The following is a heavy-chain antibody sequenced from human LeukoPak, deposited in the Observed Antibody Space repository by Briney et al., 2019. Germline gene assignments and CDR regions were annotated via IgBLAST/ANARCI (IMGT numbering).Heavy chain of an antibody. CDR1: GFTFSNYE. Sequence: PGGSLRLSCAASGFTFSNYEMNWVRQAPGKGLEWVSYISSRGSTKYYADSVKGRFTISRDNAKKSLYLQMNSLRAEDTAVYYCARGELESRYSGSYDYWGQGTLVTVSS. CDR2: ISSRGSTK. D-gene: IGHD1-26*01. CDR3: ARGELESRYSGSYDY. V-gene: IGHV3-48*03. J-gene: IGHJ4*02.